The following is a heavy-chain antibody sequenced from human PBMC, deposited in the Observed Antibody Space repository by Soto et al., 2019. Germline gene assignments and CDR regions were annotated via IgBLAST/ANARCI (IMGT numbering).Heavy chain of an antibody. D-gene: IGHD3-16*01. CDR1: VYTFTSYD. J-gene: IGHJ4*02. CDR2: ISTYDGKT. CDR3: PRGMGQPLDY. V-gene: IGHV1-18*01. Sequence: QVQLVQSGAEVKKPGASVKVSCKASVYTFTSYDISWVRQAHGQGLEWMGWISTYDGKTHYAQRLQGRVTMTTDTSTSTAYMDLRSLRSDDTAVYYCPRGMGQPLDYWGQGTLVTVSS.